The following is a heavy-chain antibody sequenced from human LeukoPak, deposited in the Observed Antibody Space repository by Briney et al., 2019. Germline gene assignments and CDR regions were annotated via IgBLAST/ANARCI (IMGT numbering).Heavy chain of an antibody. Sequence: PSETLSLTCTVSGGSIDSNSWTWIRQPPGKGRWWIGYIYYSGTTNYNPSLKSRVTMSVDMSKNQFSLKLSSVTAADTAVYYCARRSSSWKNWFDPWGQGTLVTVSS. D-gene: IGHD6-13*01. J-gene: IGHJ5*02. CDR2: IYYSGTT. CDR1: GGSIDSNS. V-gene: IGHV4-59*01. CDR3: ARRSSSWKNWFDP.